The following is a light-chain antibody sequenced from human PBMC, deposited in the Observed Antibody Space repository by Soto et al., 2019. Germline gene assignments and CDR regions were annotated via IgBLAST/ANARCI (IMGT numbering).Light chain of an antibody. CDR2: AAS. CDR3: QHYNTYSST. V-gene: IGKV1-12*02. Sequence: DIQMTQSPSFVSASVGDRVTITCRASQAVSTWLAWYQQKPGDAPKLLIYAASTLQSGVPSRFSGSGSGTDFTLTISSLQPDDFATYYCQHYNTYSSTFGQGTKVDIK. CDR1: QAVSTW. J-gene: IGKJ1*01.